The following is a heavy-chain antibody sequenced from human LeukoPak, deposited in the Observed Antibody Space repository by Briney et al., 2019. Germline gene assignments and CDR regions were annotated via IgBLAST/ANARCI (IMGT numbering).Heavy chain of an antibody. V-gene: IGHV1-18*04. CDR1: GYTFTSYY. CDR2: VSAYNGNT. CDR3: ARAPLYSSSRGTEFDY. J-gene: IGHJ4*02. Sequence: GASVKVSCKASGYTFTSYYMHCVRQAPGQGLEWMGWVSAYNGNTNYAQKLQGRVTMTTDTSTSTAYMELRSLRSDDTAVYYCARAPLYSSSRGTEFDYWGQGTLVTVSS. D-gene: IGHD6-6*01.